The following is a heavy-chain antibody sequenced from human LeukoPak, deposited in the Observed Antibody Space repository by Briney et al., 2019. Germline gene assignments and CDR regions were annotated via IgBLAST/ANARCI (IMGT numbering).Heavy chain of an antibody. J-gene: IGHJ4*02. CDR1: GFTFSNYA. V-gene: IGHV3-15*01. Sequence: GGSLRLSCAASGFTFSNYAMSWVRQAPGKGLEWVGRIKSKTDGGTTDYAAPVKGRFTISRDDSKNTLYLQMNSLKTEDTAVYYCTTGASSGWYFDYWGQGTPVTVSS. CDR3: TTGASSGWYFDY. D-gene: IGHD6-19*01. CDR2: IKSKTDGGTT.